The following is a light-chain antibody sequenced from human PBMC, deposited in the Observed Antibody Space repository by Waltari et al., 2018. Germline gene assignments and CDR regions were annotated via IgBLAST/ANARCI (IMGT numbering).Light chain of an antibody. CDR2: GNK. CDR1: SSTIGDNY. Sequence: QSVLTPFPSASGTPGQGVTPSCSGGSSTIGDNYAYWYQQFPGTSPKLLIHGNKQRPSGVPDRFSGAKSGNSAFLVISGLRSEDEADYHCAAWDDSLSGWVFGGGTKLTVL. CDR3: AAWDDSLSGWV. V-gene: IGLV1-47*01. J-gene: IGLJ3*02.